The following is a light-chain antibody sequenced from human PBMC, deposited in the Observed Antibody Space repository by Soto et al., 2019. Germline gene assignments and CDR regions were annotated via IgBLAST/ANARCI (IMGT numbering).Light chain of an antibody. Sequence: QSALTQPPSVSAAPGQKVTISCSGSNSNIGNNDVSWYQHLPGTAPKLLIYENNKRPSGIPDRFSGSKSGTSATLGITGLQTGDEADYYCGTWDSSLSAWVFGGGTQLTVL. J-gene: IGLJ3*02. CDR2: ENN. CDR1: NSNIGNND. V-gene: IGLV1-51*02. CDR3: GTWDSSLSAWV.